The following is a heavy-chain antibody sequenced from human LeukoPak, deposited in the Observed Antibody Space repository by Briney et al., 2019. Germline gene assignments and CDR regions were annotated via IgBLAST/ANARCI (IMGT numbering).Heavy chain of an antibody. J-gene: IGHJ3*02. Sequence: GWSLRLSCVASGFSFSNFAMHWVRQTPGRGLEWLALISHEGGSKTYANSVRGRFTVSRDNSKNTLFLQLNSLRPDDTSVYYCARDWDPLPTAIGSAAFDIWGQGTLVTVSS. CDR2: ISHEGGSK. CDR3: ARDWDPLPTAIGSAAFDI. V-gene: IGHV3-30-3*01. D-gene: IGHD2-21*02. CDR1: GFSFSNFA.